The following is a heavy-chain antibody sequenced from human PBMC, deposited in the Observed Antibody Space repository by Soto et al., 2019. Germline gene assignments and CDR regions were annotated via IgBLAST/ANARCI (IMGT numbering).Heavy chain of an antibody. J-gene: IGHJ3*02. D-gene: IGHD6-13*01. Sequence: GSLRLSCSASGFTFSSYAMHWVRQAPGKGLEYVSAISSNGGSTYYADSVKGRFTISRDNSKNTLYLQMSSLRAEDTAVYYCVKGIYSSSWYDAFDIWGQGTMVTVSS. CDR3: VKGIYSSSWYDAFDI. CDR2: ISSNGGST. CDR1: GFTFSSYA. V-gene: IGHV3-64D*09.